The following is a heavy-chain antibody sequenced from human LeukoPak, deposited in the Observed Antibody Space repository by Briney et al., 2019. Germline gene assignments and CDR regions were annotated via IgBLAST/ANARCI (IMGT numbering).Heavy chain of an antibody. V-gene: IGHV1-8*01. CDR3: ARGAHYYYYYGMDV. Sequence: ASVKVSCKASGYTFSNFDINWVRQASGQGLEWMGWMSPKSGGTGYALKFQGRVTMTTDTSTSTAYMELRSLRSDDTAVYYCARGAHYYYYYGMDVWGQGTTVTVSS. CDR1: GYTFSNFD. CDR2: MSPKSGGT. J-gene: IGHJ6*02.